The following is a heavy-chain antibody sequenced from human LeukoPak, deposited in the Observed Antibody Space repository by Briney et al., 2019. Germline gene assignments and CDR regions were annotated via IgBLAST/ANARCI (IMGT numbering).Heavy chain of an antibody. D-gene: IGHD1-14*01. CDR2: INPNSGGT. J-gene: IGHJ5*02. CDR3: ARDPDGENWFDP. V-gene: IGHV1-2*02. CDR1: GYTFIGYY. Sequence: ASVKVSCKASGYTFIGYYMHWVRQAPGQGLEWMGWINPNSGGTNYAQKFQGRVTMTRDTSISTAYMELSRLRSDDTAVYYCARDPDGENWFDPWGQGTLVTVSS.